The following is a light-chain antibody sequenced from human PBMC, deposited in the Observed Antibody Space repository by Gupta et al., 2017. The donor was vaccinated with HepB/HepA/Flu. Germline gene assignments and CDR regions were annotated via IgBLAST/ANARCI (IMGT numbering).Light chain of an antibody. CDR1: SSDVGGYNY. V-gene: IGLV2-14*01. Sequence: QSALTPPASVSGSPGQSITISCTGTSSDVGGYNYVSWYQQHPGNAPKLMIYDVSNRPAGVANRFSGSKAGNTASLTISGLQDEDEADYYGSSYTSSSTLVFGGGTKLTVL. CDR3: SSYTSSSTLV. CDR2: DVS. J-gene: IGLJ2*01.